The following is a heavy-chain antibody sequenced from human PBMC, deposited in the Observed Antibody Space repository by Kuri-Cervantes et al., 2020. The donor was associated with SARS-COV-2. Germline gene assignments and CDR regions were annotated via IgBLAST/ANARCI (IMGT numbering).Heavy chain of an antibody. V-gene: IGHV4-34*01. CDR2: INHSGST. J-gene: IGHJ4*02. D-gene: IGHD2-21*02. CDR3: ASRSRSGGDDY. CDR1: GGSFSGYY. Sequence: GSLRLSCAVYGGSFSGYYWSWIRQPPGKGLEWIGEINHSGSTNYNPSLKSRVTVSVDTSKNQFSLKLSSVTAADTAVYYCASRSRSGGDDYWGQGTLVTVSS.